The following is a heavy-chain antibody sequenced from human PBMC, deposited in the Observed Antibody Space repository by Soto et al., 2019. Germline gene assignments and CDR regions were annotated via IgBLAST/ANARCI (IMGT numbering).Heavy chain of an antibody. CDR3: STQASDFGGVYPQYYMDV. Sequence: EVQLVESGGGLVQPGGSLTLSCAASGFTFSVSALHWVRHPSGRGLEWVGRIRSRGNNYATAYAASMDGRFTISRDDSKNTAYLQLNGLTTEDTAVYYCSTQASDFGGVYPQYYMDVWAKGPRSPSP. CDR2: IRSRGNNYAT. CDR1: GFTFSVSA. D-gene: IGHD3-16*01. V-gene: IGHV3-73*01. J-gene: IGHJ6*03.